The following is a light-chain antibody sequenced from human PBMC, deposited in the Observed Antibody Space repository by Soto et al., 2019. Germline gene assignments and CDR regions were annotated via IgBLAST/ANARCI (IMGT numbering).Light chain of an antibody. J-gene: IGKJ1*01. V-gene: IGKV1-5*03. CDR2: KAS. CDR1: QTISSW. Sequence: DIQMTQSPSTLSGSVGDRVTITCRASQTISSWLAWYQQKPGKAPKLLIYKASTLKSGVPSRFSGSGSGTEFTLTISSLQPDDFATYYCQQYSSYSWTFGKGTKVDIK. CDR3: QQYSSYSWT.